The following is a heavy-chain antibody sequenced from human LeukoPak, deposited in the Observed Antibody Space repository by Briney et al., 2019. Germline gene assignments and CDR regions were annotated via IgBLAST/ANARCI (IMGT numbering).Heavy chain of an antibody. V-gene: IGHV1-69*13. CDR3: ARDSIYEYCSGGGCLTLDY. D-gene: IGHD2-15*01. CDR2: IIPIFGTA. Sequence: SVKVSCKASSYTFTSYAISWVRQAPGQGLEWMGGIIPIFGTANYAQKFQGRVTITADESTSTAYMELSSLRSEDTAVYYCARDSIYEYCSGGGCLTLDYWGQGTLVTVSS. J-gene: IGHJ4*02. CDR1: SYTFTSYA.